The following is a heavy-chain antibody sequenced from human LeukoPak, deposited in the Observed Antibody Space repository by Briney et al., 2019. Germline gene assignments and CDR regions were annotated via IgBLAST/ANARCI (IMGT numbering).Heavy chain of an antibody. D-gene: IGHD6-19*01. Sequence: AASVKVSCKASGYTFTSYGISWVRQAPGQGLEWMGWISAYNGNTNYAQKLQGRVTMTTDTSTSTAYMELRSLRSDDTAVYYCARGGQRYSSGWYIAFDIWGQGTMVTVSS. CDR1: GYTFTSYG. CDR3: ARGGQRYSSGWYIAFDI. V-gene: IGHV1-18*01. J-gene: IGHJ3*02. CDR2: ISAYNGNT.